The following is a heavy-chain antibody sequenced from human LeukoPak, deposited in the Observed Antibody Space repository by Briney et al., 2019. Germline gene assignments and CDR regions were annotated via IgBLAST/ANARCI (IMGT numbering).Heavy chain of an antibody. D-gene: IGHD3-22*01. CDR3: ARVAYYYDWSGYSGDGFDI. J-gene: IGHJ3*02. CDR2: MHYSGST. V-gene: IGHV4-59*01. CDR1: VGSMRSYN. Sequence: ETLSLTCALPVGSMRSYNWSWSRQPLGEGLEWIGYMHYSGSTNYYPSLKSRVTISVDTSKNQFSLKLSSVTAADAAVYYCARVAYYYDWSGYSGDGFDIWGQGTMVTVSS.